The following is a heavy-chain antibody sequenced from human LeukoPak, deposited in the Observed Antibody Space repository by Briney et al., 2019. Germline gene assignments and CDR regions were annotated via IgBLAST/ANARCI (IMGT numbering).Heavy chain of an antibody. J-gene: IGHJ4*02. V-gene: IGHV3-21*01. CDR2: ISSSSSYI. CDR3: ASYGYRGNDY. D-gene: IGHD5-18*01. Sequence: PGGSLRLSCAASGFTFSSYAMSWVRQAPGKGLEWVSSISSSSSYIYYADSVKGRFTISRDNAKNSLYLQMNSLRAEDTAVYYCASYGYRGNDYWGQGTLVTVSS. CDR1: GFTFSSYA.